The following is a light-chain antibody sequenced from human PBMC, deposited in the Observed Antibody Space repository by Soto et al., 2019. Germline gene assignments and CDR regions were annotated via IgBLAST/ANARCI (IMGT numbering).Light chain of an antibody. V-gene: IGKV3-15*01. CDR2: GAS. CDR1: QSVSSK. Sequence: EIVMTQSPATLSVSVGERATLSCRASQSVSSKLAWYQKKPGQAPRLLIYGASTRATGIPARFSGSESGTEFTLTISSLQSEDFAVYYCQQYNDWPLQLTFGGGTKVEIK. J-gene: IGKJ4*01. CDR3: QQYNDWPLQLT.